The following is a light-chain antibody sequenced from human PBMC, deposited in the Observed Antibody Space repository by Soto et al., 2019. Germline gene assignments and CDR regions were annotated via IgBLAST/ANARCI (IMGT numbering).Light chain of an antibody. CDR2: EVS. V-gene: IGLV2-8*01. Sequence: QSVLTQPPSASGSPGQSVTISCTGTSSDVGGYNYVSWYQQHPGKAPKLMIYEVSKRPSGVPDRFSGSKSGNTASLTVSGLQAEDEADYYCSSYADSNHGVFGGGTKVTVL. CDR1: SSDVGGYNY. J-gene: IGLJ3*02. CDR3: SSYADSNHGV.